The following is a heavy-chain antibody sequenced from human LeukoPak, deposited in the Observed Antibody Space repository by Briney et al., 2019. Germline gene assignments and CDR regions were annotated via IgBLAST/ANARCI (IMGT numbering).Heavy chain of an antibody. CDR3: AKQWLRNALDI. V-gene: IGHV4-30-4*01. Sequence: SETLSLTCSVSGGSINSGAYYWSWIRQPPGKGLEWIGYIYDSGSTYYNPSLKSRVITSVDTSKNQFSLKLSSVTAADTAVYYCAKQWLRNALDIWGQGTMVTVSS. CDR2: IYDSGST. CDR1: GGSINSGAYY. D-gene: IGHD3-22*01. J-gene: IGHJ3*02.